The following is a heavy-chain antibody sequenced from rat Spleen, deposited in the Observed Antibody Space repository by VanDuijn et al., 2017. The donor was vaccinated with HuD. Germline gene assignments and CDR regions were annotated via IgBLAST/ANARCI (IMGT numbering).Heavy chain of an antibody. CDR2: IFYDGSST. Sequence: EVQLVESGGGLVQPGRSLKLSCAASGFTFSDYAMAWVRQAPKKGLEWVATIFYDGSSTYYRDSVKGRFTISRDNAKSTLYLQMDSLRSEDTATYYCARHGGLRNWFAYWGQGTLVTVSS. CDR3: ARHGGLRNWFAY. V-gene: IGHV5-17*01. J-gene: IGHJ3*01. D-gene: IGHD1-11*01. CDR1: GFTFSDYA.